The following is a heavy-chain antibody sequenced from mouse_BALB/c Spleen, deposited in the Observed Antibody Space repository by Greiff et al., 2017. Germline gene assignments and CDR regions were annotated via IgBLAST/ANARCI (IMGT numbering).Heavy chain of an antibody. CDR1: GFAFSSYD. CDR2: ISSGGGST. V-gene: IGHV5-12-1*01. J-gene: IGHJ4*01. Sequence: DVMLVESGGGLVKPGGSLKLSCAASGFAFSSYDMSWVRQTPEKRLEWVAYISSGGGSTYYPDTVKGRFTISRDNAKNTLYLQMSSLKSEDTAMYYCARHLGDYWGQGTSVTVSS. D-gene: IGHD3-3*01. CDR3: ARHLGDY.